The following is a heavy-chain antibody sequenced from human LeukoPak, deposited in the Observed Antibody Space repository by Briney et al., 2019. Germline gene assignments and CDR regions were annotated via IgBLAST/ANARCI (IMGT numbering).Heavy chain of an antibody. D-gene: IGHD3-10*01. CDR1: GFTFSSYS. V-gene: IGHV3-21*01. Sequence: PGGSLRLSCAASGFTFSSYSMNWVRQAPGKGLEWVSSTSSSSYIYYADSVKGRFTISRDNAKNSLYLQMNSLRAEDTAVYYCARDPTMVRGVIRRFDYWGQGTLVTVSS. CDR3: ARDPTMVRGVIRRFDY. CDR2: TSSSSYI. J-gene: IGHJ4*02.